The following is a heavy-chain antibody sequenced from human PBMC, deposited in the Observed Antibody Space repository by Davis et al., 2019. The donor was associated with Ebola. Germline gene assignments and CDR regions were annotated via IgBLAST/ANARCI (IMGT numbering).Heavy chain of an antibody. CDR3: ARENGGVDY. J-gene: IGHJ4*02. V-gene: IGHV4-34*01. CDR1: GGSFSGYY. Sequence: SETLSLTCAVYGGSFSGYYWNWIRQPPGKGLEWIGEINHSGSTNYNPSLKSRVTISVDTSKNQFSLKLSSVTAADTAVYYCARENGGVDYWGQGTLVTVSS. D-gene: IGHD3-10*01. CDR2: INHSGST.